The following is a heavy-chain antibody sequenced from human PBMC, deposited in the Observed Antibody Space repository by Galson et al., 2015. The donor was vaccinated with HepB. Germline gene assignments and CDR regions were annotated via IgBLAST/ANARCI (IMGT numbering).Heavy chain of an antibody. V-gene: IGHV3-33*08. Sequence: SLRLSCAASGFTFSSYGMHWVRQAPGKGLEWVAVIWYDGSNKYYADSVKGRFTISRDNSKNTLYLQMNSLRAEDTAVYYCARGLLWFGELYYGMDVWGQGTTVTVSS. CDR3: ARGLLWFGELYYGMDV. CDR1: GFTFSSYG. J-gene: IGHJ6*02. CDR2: IWYDGSNK. D-gene: IGHD3-10*01.